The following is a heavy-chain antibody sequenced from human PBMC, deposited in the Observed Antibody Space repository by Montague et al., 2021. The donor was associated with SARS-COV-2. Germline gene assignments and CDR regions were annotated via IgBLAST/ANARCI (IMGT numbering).Heavy chain of an antibody. V-gene: IGHV4-39*01. J-gene: IGHJ2*01. D-gene: IGHD1-1*01. CDR3: ARQDIQLRFDL. Sequence: SETLSLTCTVSSGSISNDIYYCGWIRQPPGKVPGWMGVSRYGGTSYNKPSLRSPVTISMDTSKNQCSRKMTAVTAAATAVYFGARQDIQLRFDLWGRGTLVTVSS. CDR2: SRYGGTS. CDR1: SGSISNDIYY.